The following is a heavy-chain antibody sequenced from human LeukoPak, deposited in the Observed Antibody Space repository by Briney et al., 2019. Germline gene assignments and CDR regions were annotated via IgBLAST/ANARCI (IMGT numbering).Heavy chain of an antibody. D-gene: IGHD3-3*01. Sequence: ASVKVSRKASGYTFTSYGISWVRQAPGQGLEWMGWISAYDGNTNYAQKLQGRVPMTTDTSTSTAYMELRSLRSDDTAVYYCARDSHHTYYDFWSGYYYWGQGTLVTVSS. V-gene: IGHV1-18*01. CDR3: ARDSHHTYYDFWSGYYY. CDR2: ISAYDGNT. J-gene: IGHJ4*02. CDR1: GYTFTSYG.